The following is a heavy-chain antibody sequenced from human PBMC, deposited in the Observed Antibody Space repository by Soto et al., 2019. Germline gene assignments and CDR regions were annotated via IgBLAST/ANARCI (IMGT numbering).Heavy chain of an antibody. D-gene: IGHD7-27*01. CDR2: ISGDAGDS. J-gene: IGHJ5*02. V-gene: IGHV3-23*01. CDR1: GFIFRNYA. Sequence: GGSLRLSCAASGFIFRNYAMSWVRQAPGKGLEWVSTISGDAGDSDYTDSFKGRFTISRDNSKSTLYLQMSSLRAEDTALYYCARGTWGPQSWGQGTLVTVSS. CDR3: ARGTWGPQS.